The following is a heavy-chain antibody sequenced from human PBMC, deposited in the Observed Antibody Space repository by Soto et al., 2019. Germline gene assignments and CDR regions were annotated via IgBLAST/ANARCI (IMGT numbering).Heavy chain of an antibody. CDR3: AKGPDTMIVVAIGVLGY. CDR2: ISYDGSNK. D-gene: IGHD3-22*01. J-gene: IGHJ4*02. V-gene: IGHV3-30*18. Sequence: QVQLVASGGGVVQPGRSLRLSCAASGFTFSSYGMHWVRQAPGKGLEWVAVISYDGSNKYYADSVKGRFTISRDNSKNTLYLLMNSLRDEDTAVYYCAKGPDTMIVVAIGVLGYWGQGNLVTGCS. CDR1: GFTFSSYG.